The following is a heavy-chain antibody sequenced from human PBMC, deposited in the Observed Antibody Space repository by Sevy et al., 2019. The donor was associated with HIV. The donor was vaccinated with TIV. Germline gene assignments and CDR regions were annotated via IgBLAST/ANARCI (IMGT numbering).Heavy chain of an antibody. Sequence: GGSPRLSCAASGFIFSTYGMHWVRQAPGKGLEGVAVIWYDGSSQYYADSVQGRFTISRDNSKNTLDLQMNSLRAEDTAVYYCVSGASIAAAGNFAYWGQGTLVTVSS. CDR2: IWYDGSSQ. CDR1: GFIFSTYG. V-gene: IGHV3-33*08. D-gene: IGHD6-13*01. J-gene: IGHJ4*02. CDR3: VSGASIAAAGNFAY.